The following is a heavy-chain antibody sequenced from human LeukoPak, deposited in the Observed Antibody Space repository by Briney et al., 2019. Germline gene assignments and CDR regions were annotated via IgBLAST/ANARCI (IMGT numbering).Heavy chain of an antibody. J-gene: IGHJ4*02. CDR2: MNPNSGNT. D-gene: IGHD3-22*01. CDR1: GYTFTSYD. CDR3: VRGLYDSSGYYIDY. Sequence: ASVKVSCKASGYTFTSYDINWLRQATGQGLEWMGWMNPNSGNTGYAQKFQGRVTMTRNTSISTAYMELSSLRSEDTAVYYCVRGLYDSSGYYIDYWGQGTLVTVSS. V-gene: IGHV1-8*01.